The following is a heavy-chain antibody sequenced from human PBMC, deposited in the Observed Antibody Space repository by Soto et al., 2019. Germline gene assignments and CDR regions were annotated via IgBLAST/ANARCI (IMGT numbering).Heavy chain of an antibody. Sequence: GGSLRLSCAASGFTFSSYGMHWVRQAPGKGLEWVAVISYDGSNKYYADSVKGRFTISRDNSKNTLYLQMNSLRAEDTAVYYCAKNLLQRQLGRGWSDEDAFDIWGQGTMVTVSS. D-gene: IGHD3-10*01. CDR1: GFTFSSYG. V-gene: IGHV3-30*18. CDR3: AKNLLQRQLGRGWSDEDAFDI. J-gene: IGHJ3*02. CDR2: ISYDGSNK.